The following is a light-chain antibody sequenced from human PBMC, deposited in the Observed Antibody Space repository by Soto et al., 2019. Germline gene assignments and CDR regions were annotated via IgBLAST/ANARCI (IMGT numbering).Light chain of an antibody. CDR3: AAWDDSRNGFV. V-gene: IGLV1-44*01. Sequence: QSVITQPPSASGAPGHRFTISCSGSSSNIGSNTVNLYQQLPGTAPKLLIYTNNQRPSGVRDRFSGSRSGTSASLAISGLQSEDEADYYCAAWDDSRNGFVFGTGTKVTV. CDR1: SSNIGSNT. J-gene: IGLJ1*01. CDR2: TNN.